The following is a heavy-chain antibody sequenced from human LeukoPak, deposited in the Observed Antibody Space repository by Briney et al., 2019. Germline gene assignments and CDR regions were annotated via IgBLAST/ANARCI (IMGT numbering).Heavy chain of an antibody. V-gene: IGHV3-23*01. CDR3: ARASRGWDYFYYGMDV. CDR1: GFTFSSYA. J-gene: IGHJ6*02. CDR2: SGDNT. Sequence: PGGSLRLSCAASGFTFSSYAMSWVRQAPGKGLEWVSSSGDNTRYADSVKGRFTISRDKSKNTLYLQMSSLRAEDTAVYYCARASRGWDYFYYGMDVWGQGTTVTVSS. D-gene: IGHD3-10*01.